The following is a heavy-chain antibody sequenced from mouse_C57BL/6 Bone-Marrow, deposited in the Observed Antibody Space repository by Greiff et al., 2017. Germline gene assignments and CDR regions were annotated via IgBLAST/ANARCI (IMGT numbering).Heavy chain of an antibody. V-gene: IGHV1-62-2*01. CDR3: ARHEDYGSNYVRGYFDY. J-gene: IGHJ2*01. Sequence: VQLQQSGAELVKPGASVKLSCKASGYTFTEYTIHWVKQRSGQGLEWIGWFYPGSGSIKYNEKFKDKATLTADKSSSTVYMELSRLTSEDSAVYFCARHEDYGSNYVRGYFDYWGQGTTLTVSS. CDR1: GYTFTEYT. CDR2: FYPGSGSI. D-gene: IGHD1-1*01.